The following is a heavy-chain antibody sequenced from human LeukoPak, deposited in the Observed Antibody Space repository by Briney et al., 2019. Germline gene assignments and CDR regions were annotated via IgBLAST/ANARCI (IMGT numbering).Heavy chain of an antibody. CDR2: INPNSGGT. Sequence: ASVKVSCKASGYTFTGYFMHWVRQAPGQGLEWMGWINPNSGGTNYAQKFQGRVTMTRDTSISTAYMELSRLRSDDTAVYYCARAPPYYDSSGYKNFHDAFDIWGQGTMVTVSS. CDR1: GYTFTGYF. CDR3: ARAPPYYDSSGYKNFHDAFDI. D-gene: IGHD3-22*01. J-gene: IGHJ3*02. V-gene: IGHV1-2*02.